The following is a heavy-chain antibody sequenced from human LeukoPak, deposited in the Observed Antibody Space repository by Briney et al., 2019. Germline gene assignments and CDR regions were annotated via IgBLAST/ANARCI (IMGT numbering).Heavy chain of an antibody. D-gene: IGHD6-6*01. CDR3: AKDRIAAQYFDY. CDR1: GFTFSSYG. CDR2: IRYDGSNK. J-gene: IGHJ4*02. Sequence: GGSLRLSCAASGFTFSSYGMHWVRQVPGKGLEGVAFIRYDGSNKYYADSVKGRFTISRDNSKNTLYLQMNSLRAEDTAVYYCAKDRIAAQYFDYWGQGTLVTVSS. V-gene: IGHV3-30*02.